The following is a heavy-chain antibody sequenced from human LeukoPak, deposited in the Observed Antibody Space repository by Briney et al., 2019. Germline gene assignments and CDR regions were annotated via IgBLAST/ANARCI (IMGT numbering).Heavy chain of an antibody. CDR2: IIPILGIA. Sequence: EASVKVSCKASGGTFSSYAISWVRQAPGQGLEWMGRIIPILGIANYAQKFQGRVTITADKSTSTAYMELSSLRSEDTAVYYCARDTGEESRGDSNWGQGTLVTVSS. J-gene: IGHJ4*02. D-gene: IGHD3-16*01. CDR3: ARDTGEESRGDSN. CDR1: GGTFSSYA. V-gene: IGHV1-69*04.